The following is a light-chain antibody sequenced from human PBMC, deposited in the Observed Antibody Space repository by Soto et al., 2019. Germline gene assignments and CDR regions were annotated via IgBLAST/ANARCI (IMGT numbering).Light chain of an antibody. CDR3: QQSYSTPSIT. J-gene: IGKJ5*01. V-gene: IGKV1-39*01. CDR2: AAS. CDR1: QSISSY. Sequence: DIQMTQSPSSLSASVGDRVTMAVRASQSISSYLNWYQQKPGKAPKLLIYAASSLQSGVPSRFSGSGSGTDFTLTISSLQPEDFATYYCQQSYSTPSITFGQGTRLEI.